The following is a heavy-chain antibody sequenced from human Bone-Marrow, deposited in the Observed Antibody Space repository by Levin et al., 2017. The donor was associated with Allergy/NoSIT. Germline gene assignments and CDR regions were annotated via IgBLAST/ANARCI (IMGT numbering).Heavy chain of an antibody. CDR1: GASVNSAAYY. CDR3: ARAPRDYYYFYALDV. V-gene: IGHV4-61*08. CDR2: VYYTGST. Sequence: GSLRLSCTVSGASVNSAAYYWGWIRQAPGKGLEWIGCVYYTGSTNYNPSLTRRVTISLNTSKTQFSLRLTSVTAADTAVYYCARAPRDYYYFYALDVWGQGTTVTVSS. J-gene: IGHJ6*02.